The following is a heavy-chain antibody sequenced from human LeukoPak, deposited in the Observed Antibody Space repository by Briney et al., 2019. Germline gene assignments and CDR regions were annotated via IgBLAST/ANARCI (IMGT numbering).Heavy chain of an antibody. V-gene: IGHV1-18*04. J-gene: IGHJ4*02. CDR3: ARDEVSGGWYNH. D-gene: IGHD6-19*01. CDR1: GYTFTSRG. Sequence: ASVKVSCKASGYTFTSRGISWVRQAPGQGHEWMGWINCHNGDTNYAQKLQGRLTMTTDTSTSTAYMELRSLRSDDTAVYYCARDEVSGGWYNHWGQGTLVTVSS. CDR2: INCHNGDT.